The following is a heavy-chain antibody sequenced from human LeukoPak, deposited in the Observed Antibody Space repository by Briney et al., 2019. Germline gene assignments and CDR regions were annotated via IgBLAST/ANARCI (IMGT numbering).Heavy chain of an antibody. D-gene: IGHD4-23*01. J-gene: IGHJ4*02. CDR1: GYTFTSYD. CDR3: ARGLRWYPAIDY. Sequence: ASVKVSCKASGYTFTSYDINWVRQATGQGLEWMGWMNPNSGNTGYAQKFQGRVTMTRNTSISTAYMELSSLRSEDTAVYYCARGLRWYPAIDYWGQGTLVTVSS. V-gene: IGHV1-8*01. CDR2: MNPNSGNT.